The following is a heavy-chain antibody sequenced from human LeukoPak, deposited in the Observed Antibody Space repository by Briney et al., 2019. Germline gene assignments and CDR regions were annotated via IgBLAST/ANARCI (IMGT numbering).Heavy chain of an antibody. V-gene: IGHV3-11*01. CDR2: ISSSGSTI. J-gene: IGHJ4*02. D-gene: IGHD1-26*01. Sequence: GGSLRLSCEASGFTFSDYNMSWIRQAPGKGLEWVSYISSSGSTIYYADSVKGRFTISRDNAKNSLYLQMNSLRAEDTAVYYCARDIGSGNYFDYWGQGTLVTVSS. CDR3: ARDIGSGNYFDY. CDR1: GFTFSDYN.